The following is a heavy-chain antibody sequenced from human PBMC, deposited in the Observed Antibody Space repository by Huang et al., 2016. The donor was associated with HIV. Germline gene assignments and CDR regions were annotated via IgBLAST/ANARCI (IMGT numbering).Heavy chain of an antibody. J-gene: IGHJ4*02. CDR3: ARSEPSRYYFDY. V-gene: IGHV3-30-3*01. Sequence: QVQLMESGGGVVQPGTSLRLSCAASGFTFSNYAMNWVRQAPGKGLEWVAVISNEGSTKYYADSVKGRFTISRDNSKNTVYLQMNSLRAEDTAVYYCARSEPSRYYFDYWGQGTLVTVSS. CDR2: ISNEGSTK. CDR1: GFTFSNYA.